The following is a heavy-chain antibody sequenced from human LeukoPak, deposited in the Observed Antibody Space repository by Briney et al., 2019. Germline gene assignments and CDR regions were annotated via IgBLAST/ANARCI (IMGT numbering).Heavy chain of an antibody. CDR1: GGSISSSSYY. CDR3: ASRSVLRFLEWLSADYYYYMDV. V-gene: IGHV4-39*07. J-gene: IGHJ6*03. CDR2: IYYSGST. Sequence: PSETLSLTCTVSGGSISSSSYYWGWIRQPPGKGLEWIGSIYYSGSTYYNPSLKSRVTISVDTSKNQFSLKLSSVTAADTAVYYCASRSVLRFLEWLSADYYYYMDVWGKGTTVTVSS. D-gene: IGHD3-3*01.